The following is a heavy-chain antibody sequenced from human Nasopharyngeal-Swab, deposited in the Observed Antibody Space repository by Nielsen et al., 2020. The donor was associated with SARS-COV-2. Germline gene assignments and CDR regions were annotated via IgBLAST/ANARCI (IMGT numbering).Heavy chain of an antibody. CDR3: ARERHDYVWGSYRYTKSY. CDR2: IIPILGIA. V-gene: IGHV1-69*04. D-gene: IGHD3-16*02. Sequence: SVKVSCKASGYTFTSYGISWVRQAPGQGLEWMGRIIPILGIANYAQKFQGRVTITADKSTSTAYMELSSLRSEDTAVHYCARERHDYVWGSYRYTKSYWGQGTLVTVSS. CDR1: GYTFTSYG. J-gene: IGHJ4*02.